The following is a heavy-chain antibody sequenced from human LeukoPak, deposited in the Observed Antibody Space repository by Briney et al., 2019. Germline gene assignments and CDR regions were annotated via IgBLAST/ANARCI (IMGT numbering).Heavy chain of an antibody. J-gene: IGHJ4*02. D-gene: IGHD5-12*01. Sequence: GGTLRLSCAASGFTFSSYEMNWVRQAPGKGLEWVSYISSSGSTIYYADSVKGRFTISRDNAKNSLYLQMNSLRAEDTAVYYCARASAVATSPFDYWGQGTLVTVSS. V-gene: IGHV3-48*03. CDR1: GFTFSSYE. CDR3: ARASAVATSPFDY. CDR2: ISSSGSTI.